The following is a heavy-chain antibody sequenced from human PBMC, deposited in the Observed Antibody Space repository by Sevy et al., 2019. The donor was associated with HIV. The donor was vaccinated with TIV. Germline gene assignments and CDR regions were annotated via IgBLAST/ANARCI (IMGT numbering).Heavy chain of an antibody. Sequence: GGSLRLSCTGSGFTFTNFSMSWVRQSPGKGLEWVANIKHDGSEKYYVDSVKGRFIICIDNTKNSFFLQMNRLRVEDTAIYYCADPILTGDGGGWFDSWGQGTLVTVSS. CDR1: GFTFTNFS. V-gene: IGHV3-7*03. D-gene: IGHD3-16*01. CDR2: IKHDGSEK. J-gene: IGHJ5*01. CDR3: ADPILTGDGGGWFDS.